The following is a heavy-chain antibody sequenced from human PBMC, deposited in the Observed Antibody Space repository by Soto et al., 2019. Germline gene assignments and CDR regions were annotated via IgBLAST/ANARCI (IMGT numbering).Heavy chain of an antibody. J-gene: IGHJ4*02. V-gene: IGHV4-59*08. CDR3: ATGYYDIIGYYPSPLDY. CDR2: IYYSGST. CDR1: GGSISSYY. D-gene: IGHD3-22*01. Sequence: SETLSLTCTVSGGSISSYYWSWIRQPPGKGLEWIGYIYYSGSTNYNPSLKSRVTISVDTSKNQFSLKLSSVTAADTAVYYCATGYYDIIGYYPSPLDYWGQGTLVTVS.